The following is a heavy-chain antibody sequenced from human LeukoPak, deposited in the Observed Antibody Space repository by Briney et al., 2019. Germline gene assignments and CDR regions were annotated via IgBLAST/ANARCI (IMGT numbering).Heavy chain of an antibody. V-gene: IGHV3-48*04. D-gene: IGHD1-14*01. CDR2: ISSSSSTI. J-gene: IGHJ3*02. Sequence: GGSLRLSCAASGFTFSSYSMNWVRQAPGKGLEWVSHISSSSSTIYYADSVKGRFTISRDNAKNSLYLQMNSLRAEDTAVYYCARADHPGGWDAFDIWGQGTMVTVSS. CDR3: ARADHPGGWDAFDI. CDR1: GFTFSSYS.